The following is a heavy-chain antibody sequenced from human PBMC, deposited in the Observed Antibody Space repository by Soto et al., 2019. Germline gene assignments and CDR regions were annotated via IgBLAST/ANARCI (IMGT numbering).Heavy chain of an antibody. V-gene: IGHV1-46*03. CDR2: INPHGGST. D-gene: IGHD3-3*01. J-gene: IGHJ5*02. Sequence: ASVKVSCKAPRDTFTSYYINWVLQAPGQGLEWMGVINPHGGSTAYAQKFKGRVTLTRDTSASTVYMAVSSLPSADTAKYYGARSSGGIFGIIIDGTNWFAPWGQGSLVSGSS. CDR1: RDTFTSYY. CDR3: ARSSGGIFGIIIDGTNWFAP.